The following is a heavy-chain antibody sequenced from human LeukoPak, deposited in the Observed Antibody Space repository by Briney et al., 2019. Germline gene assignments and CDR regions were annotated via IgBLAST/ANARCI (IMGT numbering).Heavy chain of an antibody. CDR2: INPNSGGT. CDR1: GYTFTGYY. J-gene: IGHJ6*03. D-gene: IGHD4/OR15-4a*01. CDR3: ARRHHYMDV. V-gene: IGHV1-2*06. Sequence: GASVKVSCKASGYTFTGYYMHWVRQAPGQGLEWMGRINPNSGGTNHAQKFQGRVTMTRNTSISTAYMELSSLRSEDTAVYYCARRHHYMDVWGKGTTVTVSS.